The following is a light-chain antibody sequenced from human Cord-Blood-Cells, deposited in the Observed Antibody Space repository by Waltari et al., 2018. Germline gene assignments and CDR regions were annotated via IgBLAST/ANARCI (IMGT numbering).Light chain of an antibody. Sequence: DIQMTQSPSSLSASVGARVTITCRASQSISSYLYGYQQKPGKAPKLLFYAASSLQSGVPSRFSGSGSGTDFTLTISSLQAEDFATYYCQQSYSTPRSFGQGTKLEIK. CDR1: QSISSY. CDR3: QQSYSTPRS. CDR2: AAS. V-gene: IGKV1-39*01. J-gene: IGKJ2*04.